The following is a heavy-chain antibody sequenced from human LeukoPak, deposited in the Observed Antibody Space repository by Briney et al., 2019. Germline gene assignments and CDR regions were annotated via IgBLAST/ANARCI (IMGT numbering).Heavy chain of an antibody. CDR1: GFSLSTSGVA. Sequence: SGPTLVNPTQTLTLTCTFSGFSLSTSGVAVGWIRQPPGKALEWLALIYWDDDKRYSPSLKGRLSITKDTSKNQVVLTMTNMDPVDTATYYCAHSEDTALVHDAFDIWGQGTMVTVSS. CDR2: IYWDDDK. D-gene: IGHD5-18*01. J-gene: IGHJ3*02. CDR3: AHSEDTALVHDAFDI. V-gene: IGHV2-5*02.